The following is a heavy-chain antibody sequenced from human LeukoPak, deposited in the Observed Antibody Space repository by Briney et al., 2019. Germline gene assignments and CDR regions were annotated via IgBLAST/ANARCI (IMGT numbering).Heavy chain of an antibody. CDR3: AKTPY. Sequence: GGSPRLSCAASGFSFRTYAMNWVRQAPGKGLEWVSTITNNGDATYYAASVKGRFTISRDNSKNTLYLQMNSLRAEDTAIYYCAKTPYWGQGTLVTVSS. V-gene: IGHV3-23*01. CDR1: GFSFRTYA. CDR2: ITNNGDAT. J-gene: IGHJ4*02.